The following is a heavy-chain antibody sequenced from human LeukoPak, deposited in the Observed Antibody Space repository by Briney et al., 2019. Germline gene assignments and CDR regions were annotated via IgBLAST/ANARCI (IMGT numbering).Heavy chain of an antibody. CDR3: ARDGIVVVPAATENYYYYMDV. D-gene: IGHD2-2*01. CDR2: IKQDGGEK. J-gene: IGHJ6*03. Sequence: PGGSLRLSCAASGFTFSSYWMSWVRQAPGKGLEWVANIKQDGGEKYYVDSVKGRFTISRDNAKNSLYLQMNSLRAEDTAVYYCARDGIVVVPAATENYYYYMDVWGKGTTVTVSS. CDR1: GFTFSSYW. V-gene: IGHV3-7*01.